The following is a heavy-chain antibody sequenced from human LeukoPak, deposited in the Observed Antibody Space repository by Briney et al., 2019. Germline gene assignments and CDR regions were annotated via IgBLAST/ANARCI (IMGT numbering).Heavy chain of an antibody. CDR3: ARSVVVAAGDWFDP. CDR2: INHSGST. Sequence: SETLSLTCAVYGGSFSGYYWSWIRQPPGKGLEWIGEINHSGSTNYNPPLKSRVTISVDTSKNQFSLKLSSVTAADTAVYYCARSVVVAAGDWFDPWGQGTLVTVSS. D-gene: IGHD2-15*01. CDR1: GGSFSGYY. V-gene: IGHV4-34*09. J-gene: IGHJ5*02.